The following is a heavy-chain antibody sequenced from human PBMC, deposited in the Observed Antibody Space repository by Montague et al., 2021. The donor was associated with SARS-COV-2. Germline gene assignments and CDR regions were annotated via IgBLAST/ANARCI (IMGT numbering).Heavy chain of an antibody. D-gene: IGHD4-17*01. CDR3: VRDTGSAQAGFDA. CDR1: GDSVWSNTAA. V-gene: IGHV6-1*01. J-gene: IGHJ4*02. CDR2: TNYRSKWTS. Sequence: CVISGDSVWSNTAAWNWIRQSPSGGLEWLGRTNYRSKWTSDYATSVEDQISIDPDTSKNQFFLHLRSVTPEDTGVYYCVRDTGSAQAGFDAWGQGTLVTVSS.